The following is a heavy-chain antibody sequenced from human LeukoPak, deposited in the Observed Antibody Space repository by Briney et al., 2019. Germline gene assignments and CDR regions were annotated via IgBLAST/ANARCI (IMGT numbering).Heavy chain of an antibody. J-gene: IGHJ3*02. CDR2: INPNSGGT. V-gene: IGHV1-2*02. CDR3: PRAEHSGWYLYAFDI. CDR1: GYTFTDYY. D-gene: IGHD6-19*01. Sequence: ASVKVSCKASGYTFTDYYVHWVRQAPGQGLEWMGWINPNSGGTNYAKKFQSRVTMTRDTSFNTAYMELSRLSSNDTAVYYCPRAEHSGWYLYAFDIWAQGTMVTVSS.